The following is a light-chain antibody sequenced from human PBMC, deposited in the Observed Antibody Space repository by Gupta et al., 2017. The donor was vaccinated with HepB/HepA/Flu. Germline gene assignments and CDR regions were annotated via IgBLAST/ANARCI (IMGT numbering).Light chain of an antibody. Sequence: DIQMTQLSSSLPVSIGDSVIITCRASLNIGGSLNWYQQKPGKAPNLLIYAASTLHNGVPSRFSGSGSGTDFTLTISSLQPEDFATYYCQQSYSSPLTFGGGTKVEIK. CDR3: QQSYSSPLT. CDR2: AAS. J-gene: IGKJ4*01. V-gene: IGKV1-39*01. CDR1: LNIGGS.